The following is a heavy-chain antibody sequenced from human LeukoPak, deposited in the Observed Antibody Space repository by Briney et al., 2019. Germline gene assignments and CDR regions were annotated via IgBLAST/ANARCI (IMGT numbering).Heavy chain of an antibody. V-gene: IGHV4-39*01. D-gene: IGHD3-22*01. CDR2: IYYRGRT. CDR3: ARQKILDDNYDSSGYYVDQ. CDR1: NASITISSYY. Sequence: SETLSLTCSVSNASITISSYYWGWIRQPPGKGLEWIGSIYYRGRTYYNPSLKIRVTISADTSKNQFSLNLNSVTASDTAVYYCARQKILDDNYDSSGYYVDQWGQGSLVTVSS. J-gene: IGHJ4*02.